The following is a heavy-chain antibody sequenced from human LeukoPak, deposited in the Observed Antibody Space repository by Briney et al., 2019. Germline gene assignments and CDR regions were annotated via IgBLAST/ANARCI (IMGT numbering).Heavy chain of an antibody. CDR3: ARDLDRYGDHEGN. Sequence: PLASVKVSCKASGGTFSSYAISWVRQAPGQGLEWMGGIIPIFGTANYAQKFQGRVTITADESTSTAYMELSSLRSEDTAVYYCARDLDRYGDHEGNWGQGTLVTVSS. CDR2: IIPIFGTA. V-gene: IGHV1-69*13. J-gene: IGHJ4*02. D-gene: IGHD4-17*01. CDR1: GGTFSSYA.